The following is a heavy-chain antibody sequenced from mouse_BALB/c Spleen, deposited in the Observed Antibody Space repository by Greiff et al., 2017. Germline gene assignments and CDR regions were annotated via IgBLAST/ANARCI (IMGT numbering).Heavy chain of an antibody. J-gene: IGHJ1*01. D-gene: IGHD1-1*01. CDR3: ARKELRDWYFDD. Sequence: EVQLVESGPSLVKPSQTLSLTCSVTGYSITSGYWNWIRKFPGNKLEYMGYISYSGSTYYNPSLKSRISITRDTSKNQYYLQFNSVTTEDTATYYCARKELRDWYFDDWGAGTTVTVSS. V-gene: IGHV3-8*02. CDR2: ISYSGST. CDR1: GYSITSGY.